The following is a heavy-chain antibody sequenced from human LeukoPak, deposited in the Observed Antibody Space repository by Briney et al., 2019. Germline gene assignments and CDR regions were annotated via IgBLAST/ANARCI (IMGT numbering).Heavy chain of an antibody. J-gene: IGHJ3*02. CDR1: GFTFSSYA. CDR3: ARVRARDGFDI. CDR2: ISGNGGST. Sequence: PGGSLRLSCAASGFTFSSYAMHWVRPASGKGLEYVPDISGNGGSTYYANSVKGRFTISRDNSKNTLYLQMGSLRAEDMAVYYCARVRARDGFDIWGQGTMVTVSS. D-gene: IGHD3-10*01. V-gene: IGHV3-64*01.